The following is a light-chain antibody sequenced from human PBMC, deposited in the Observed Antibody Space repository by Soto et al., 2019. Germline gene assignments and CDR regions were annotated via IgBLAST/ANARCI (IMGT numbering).Light chain of an antibody. CDR1: RSNIGSNT. CDR2: SNN. V-gene: IGLV1-44*01. Sequence: QSVLTQPPSASGTPLQRVTISCSGSRSNIGSNTVNWYQQLPGTAPQLLIYSNNQRPSGVPDRFSGSKSGTSASLAISGLQSEDEADYYCAAWDDSLNGVVFGGGTQLTVL. J-gene: IGLJ2*01. CDR3: AAWDDSLNGVV.